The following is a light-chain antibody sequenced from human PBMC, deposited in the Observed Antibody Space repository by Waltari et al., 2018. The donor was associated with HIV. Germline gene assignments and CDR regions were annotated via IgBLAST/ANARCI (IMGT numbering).Light chain of an antibody. V-gene: IGKV1-5*03. CDR3: QQYKSYSLT. CDR2: KTS. J-gene: IGKJ5*01. CDR1: QNVANW. Sequence: DIQLTQSPSTLSASVGDSVIITCRSSQNVANWLAWYQQRPGSAPKVLIYKTSTLQTGVPSRFSGSGSGTEFSLTISSLQPDDFATYYCQQYKSYSLTFGQGTRLEIK.